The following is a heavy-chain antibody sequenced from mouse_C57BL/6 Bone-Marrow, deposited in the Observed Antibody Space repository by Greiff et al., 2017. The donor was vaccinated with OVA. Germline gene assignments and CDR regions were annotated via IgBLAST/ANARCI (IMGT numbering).Heavy chain of an antibody. V-gene: IGHV14-4*01. D-gene: IGHD1-1*01. J-gene: IGHJ3*01. CDR2: IDPENGDT. CDR3: TTWYYYGSSGWFAY. CDR1: GFNIKDDY. Sequence: VQLQQSGAELVRPGASVKLSCTASGFNIKDDYMHWVKQRPEQGLEWIGWIDPENGDTEYASKFQGKATITAETSSNTAYLQLSSLTSEDTAVYYWTTWYYYGSSGWFAYWGQGTLVTVSA.